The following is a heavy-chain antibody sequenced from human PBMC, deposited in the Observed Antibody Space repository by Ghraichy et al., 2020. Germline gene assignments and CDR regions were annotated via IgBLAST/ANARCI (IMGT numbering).Heavy chain of an antibody. D-gene: IGHD2-2*01. V-gene: IGHV3-23*01. CDR3: AKGSHPYCSSTSCYRFFDY. J-gene: IGHJ4*02. Sequence: ISRDNSKNTLYLQMNSLRAEDTAVYYCAKGSHPYCSSTSCYRFFDYWGQGTLVTVSS.